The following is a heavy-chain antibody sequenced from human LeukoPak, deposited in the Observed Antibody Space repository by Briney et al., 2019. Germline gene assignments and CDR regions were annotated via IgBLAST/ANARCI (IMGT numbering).Heavy chain of an antibody. CDR2: ISSSSTYI. Sequence: GGSLRLSCAASGFTFSSYSVNWVRQAPGKGLEWVSSISSSSTYIYYADSVKGRFTISRDNANNSLSLQMNSLSAEDTAVYYCARAPRFSSASFDAFDIWGQGTMVTVSS. D-gene: IGHD2-2*01. J-gene: IGHJ3*02. CDR1: GFTFSSYS. V-gene: IGHV3-21*01. CDR3: ARAPRFSSASFDAFDI.